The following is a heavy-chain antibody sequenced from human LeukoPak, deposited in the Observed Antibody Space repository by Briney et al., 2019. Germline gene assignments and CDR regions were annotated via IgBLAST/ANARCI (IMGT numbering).Heavy chain of an antibody. CDR2: IRSSGDST. D-gene: IGHD3-9*01. Sequence: GGSLRLSCAASGFTFTTYAFSWVRQAPGKGLEWASAIRSSGDSTYYADSVKGRFTISRDNSKNTVYLQMNSLRAEDTAVHYCARGRLLTGYPYYFDYWGLGTLVTVSS. CDR3: ARGRLLTGYPYYFDY. V-gene: IGHV3-23*01. J-gene: IGHJ4*02. CDR1: GFTFTTYA.